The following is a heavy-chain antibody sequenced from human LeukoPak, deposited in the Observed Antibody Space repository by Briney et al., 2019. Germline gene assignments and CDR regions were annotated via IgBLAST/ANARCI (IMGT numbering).Heavy chain of an antibody. CDR2: IYYRRTI. D-gene: IGHD2-2*01. J-gene: IGHJ3*02. CDR1: GYSISSGYD. V-gene: IGHV4-38-2*02. Sequence: SETLSLTCTVSGYSISSGYDWGWIRQPPGQGLEWIGSIYYRRTIYYKPSLKSQVTISVDPFKNQFSLTLISMTAADTAVYYCARGGDIVVVPAAIHGAFDIWGQGTMVTVSS. CDR3: ARGGDIVVVPAAIHGAFDI.